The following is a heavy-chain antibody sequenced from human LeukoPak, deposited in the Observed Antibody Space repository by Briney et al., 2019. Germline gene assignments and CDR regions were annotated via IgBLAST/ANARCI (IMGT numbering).Heavy chain of an antibody. J-gene: IGHJ6*02. V-gene: IGHV1-2*02. CDR1: GYTFTGYY. Sequence: ASVKVSCKASGYTFTGYYMHWVRQAPGQGLEWMGWINPNSGGTNYAQKFQGRVTMTRDTSISTAYMELSRLRSDDTAVYYCARSYTVGARTSYYYYYGMDVWGQGTAVTVSS. CDR2: INPNSGGT. D-gene: IGHD1-26*01. CDR3: ARSYTVGARTSYYYYYGMDV.